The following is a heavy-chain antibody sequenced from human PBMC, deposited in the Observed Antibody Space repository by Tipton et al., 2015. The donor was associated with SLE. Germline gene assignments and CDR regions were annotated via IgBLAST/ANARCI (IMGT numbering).Heavy chain of an antibody. D-gene: IGHD1-1*01. CDR1: GFRFDDSG. Sequence: SLRLSCVTSGFRFDDSGMAWVRQAPGKGLEWVSGINWNGGSIGYADSVKGRFTISRDNVENSVHLQMNSLRVEDTAMYYCARKGTVLFDYWGQGTLVTVSS. V-gene: IGHV3-20*04. CDR3: ARKGTVLFDY. J-gene: IGHJ4*02. CDR2: INWNGGSI.